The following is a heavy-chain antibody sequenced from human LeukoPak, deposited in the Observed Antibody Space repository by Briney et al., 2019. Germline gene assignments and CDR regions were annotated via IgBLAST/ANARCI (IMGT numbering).Heavy chain of an antibody. CDR3: ARDRGRYYDSRGFYWGYYFDS. V-gene: IGHV3-30*04. J-gene: IGHJ4*02. CDR2: VSSDGKTQ. CDR1: GSTFNSYA. Sequence: GGSLRLSCAASGSTFNSYAMHWVRQAPGKGLEWVAVVSSDGKTQYYADSVKGRFTISRDNSKDTLYLQMSSVRVDDTAVYYCARDRGRYYDSRGFYWGYYFDSWGQGILVTVST. D-gene: IGHD3-22*01.